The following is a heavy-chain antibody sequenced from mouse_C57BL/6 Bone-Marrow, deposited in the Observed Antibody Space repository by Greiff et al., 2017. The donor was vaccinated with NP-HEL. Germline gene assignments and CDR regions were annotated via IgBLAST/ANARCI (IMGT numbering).Heavy chain of an antibody. Sequence: EVQGVESGGDLVKPGGSLKLSCAASGFTFSSYGMSWVRQTPDKRLEWVATISSGGSYTYYPDSVKGRFTISRDNAKNTLYLQMSSLKSEDTAMYYCAILMKVDYWGQGTTLTVSS. J-gene: IGHJ2*01. CDR3: AILMKVDY. CDR2: ISSGGSYT. CDR1: GFTFSSYG. V-gene: IGHV5-6*01.